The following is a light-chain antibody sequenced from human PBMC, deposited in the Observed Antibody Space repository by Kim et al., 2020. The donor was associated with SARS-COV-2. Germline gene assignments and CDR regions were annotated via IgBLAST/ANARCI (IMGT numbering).Light chain of an antibody. J-gene: IGKJ4*01. CDR1: QRFTSK. CDR3: QQYYSWPLT. Sequence: PGERATPSCRASQRFTSKLAWFQQKPGRAPRLLIYDTSTRATGIPARFSGSGSGTEFTLTISSLQSEDFAVYYCQQYYSWPLTFGGGTKVDIK. V-gene: IGKV3-15*01. CDR2: DTS.